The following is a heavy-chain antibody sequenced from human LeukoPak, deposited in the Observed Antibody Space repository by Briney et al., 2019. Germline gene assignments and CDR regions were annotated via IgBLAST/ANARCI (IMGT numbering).Heavy chain of an antibody. Sequence: GASMKVSCKASGNTFSDFAVHWVRQAPGQGLEWMVWINTDSGGTNYAQKFQGRVTMTIDTSISTAYLELTRLTSDDTAVYYCARGEGSSIDYWGQGTLVTVSS. D-gene: IGHD6-13*01. V-gene: IGHV1-2*02. CDR2: INTDSGGT. CDR3: ARGEGSSIDY. CDR1: GNTFSDFA. J-gene: IGHJ4*02.